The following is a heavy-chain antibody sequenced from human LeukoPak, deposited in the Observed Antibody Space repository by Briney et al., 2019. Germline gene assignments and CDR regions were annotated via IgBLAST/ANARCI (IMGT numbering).Heavy chain of an antibody. CDR1: GGTFSSYA. CDR3: ARDRPTPRALEWLLVGYYYYYGMDV. D-gene: IGHD3-3*01. J-gene: IGHJ6*02. Sequence: SVKVSCKASGGTFSSYAIRWVRQAPGQGLEWMGGIIPIFGTANYAQKFQGRVTITADESTSTAYMELRSLRSDDTAVYYCARDRPTPRALEWLLVGYYYYYGMDVWGQGTTVTVSS. CDR2: IIPIFGTA. V-gene: IGHV1-69*01.